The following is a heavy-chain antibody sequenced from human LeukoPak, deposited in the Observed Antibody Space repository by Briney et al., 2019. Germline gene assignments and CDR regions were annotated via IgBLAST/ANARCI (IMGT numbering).Heavy chain of an antibody. J-gene: IGHJ4*02. V-gene: IGHV4-59*01. D-gene: IGHD6-19*01. CDR2: IYYSGST. CDR1: GGSISSYY. CDR3: ARGGIAVAVSFDY. Sequence: SETLSLTCTVSGGSISSYYWSWIRQPPGKGLGWIGYIYYSGSTNYNPSLKSRVTISVDTSKNQFSLKLSSVTAADTAVYYCARGGIAVAVSFDYWGQGTLVTVSS.